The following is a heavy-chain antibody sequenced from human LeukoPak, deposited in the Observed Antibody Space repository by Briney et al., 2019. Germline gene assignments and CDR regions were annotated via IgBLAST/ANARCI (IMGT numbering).Heavy chain of an antibody. CDR2: IGAYNGNT. V-gene: IGHV1-18*01. D-gene: IGHD3-22*01. J-gene: IGHJ4*02. CDR3: ARDVPETNYYDSSGYYVRGVFDY. CDR1: GYTFTSYG. Sequence: ASVKVSCKASGYTFTSYGISWERQAPGQGLEWMGWIGAYNGNTNYAQKLQGRVTMTTDTSTSTAYMELRSLRSDDTAVYYCARDVPETNYYDSSGYYVRGVFDYWGQGTPVTVSS.